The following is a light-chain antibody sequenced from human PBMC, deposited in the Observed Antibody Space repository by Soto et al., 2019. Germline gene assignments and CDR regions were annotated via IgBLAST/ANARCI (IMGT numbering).Light chain of an antibody. CDR2: EES. V-gene: IGKV1-9*01. CDR1: QAVPNN. J-gene: IGKJ4*01. Sequence: DIHLTQSPSFLSASVGDRVTITCRPSQAVPNNMAWYQQKPGKTPKLLIYEESTLYSGVPSRFSGRKSGTQFTLTIDSLQPEDFATYYCQQVKTYPRTFGGGTKVEIK. CDR3: QQVKTYPRT.